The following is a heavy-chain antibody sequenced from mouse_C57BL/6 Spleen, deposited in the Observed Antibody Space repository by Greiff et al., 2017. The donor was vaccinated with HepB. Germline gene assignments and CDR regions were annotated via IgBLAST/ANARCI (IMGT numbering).Heavy chain of an antibody. CDR2: INPSSGYT. Sequence: VKLVESGAELARPGASVKMSCKASGYTFTSYTMHWVKQRPGQGLEWIGYINPSSGYTKYNQKFKDKATLTADKSSSTAYMQRSSLTSEDSAVYYCARSNYGSPFAYWGQGTLVTVSA. J-gene: IGHJ3*01. CDR1: GYTFTSYT. CDR3: ARSNYGSPFAY. V-gene: IGHV1-4*01. D-gene: IGHD1-1*01.